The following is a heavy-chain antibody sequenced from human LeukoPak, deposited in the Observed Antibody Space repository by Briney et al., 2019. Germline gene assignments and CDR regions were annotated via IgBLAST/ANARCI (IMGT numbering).Heavy chain of an antibody. CDR1: GGSFSGYY. CDR3: ERGLRSGGSYPYFDY. D-gene: IGHD2-15*01. Sequence: KASETLSLTCAVYGGSFSGYYWSWIRQPPGKGLEWIGEINHSGSTNYNPSLKSRVTISVDTSKNQFSLKLRSVTAADTAVYYCERGLRSGGSYPYFDYWGQGTLVTVSS. J-gene: IGHJ4*02. V-gene: IGHV4-34*01. CDR2: INHSGST.